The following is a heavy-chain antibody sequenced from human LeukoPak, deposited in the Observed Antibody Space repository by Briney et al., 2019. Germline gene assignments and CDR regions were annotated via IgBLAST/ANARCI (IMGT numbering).Heavy chain of an antibody. D-gene: IGHD3-22*01. CDR2: IIPIFGTA. CDR1: GGTFSSYA. J-gene: IGHJ5*02. CDR3: ARDHRYYYDSSGHYDYNGFDP. Sequence: SVKVSCKASGGTFSSYAISWVRQAPGQGLEWMGRIIPIFGTANYAQKFQGRVTITTDESTSTAYMELSSLRSEDTAVYYCARDHRYYYDSSGHYDYNGFDPWGQGTLVTVSS. V-gene: IGHV1-69*05.